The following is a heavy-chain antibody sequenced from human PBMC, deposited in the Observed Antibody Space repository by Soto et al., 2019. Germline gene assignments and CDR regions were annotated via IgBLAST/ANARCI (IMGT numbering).Heavy chain of an antibody. V-gene: IGHV1-18*04. CDR1: GFGLINYG. CDR3: ARLGVTTSVYYYTMDV. Sequence: ASVKVSCKASGFGLINYGFTWVRQAPGQGLEWMGWISAYNGNTIYAQNLQGRFTMTRDTSTSTAYMELRSLRSDDTAVYYCARLGVTTSVYYYTMDVWGQGTTVTVSS. D-gene: IGHD4-4*01. J-gene: IGHJ6*02. CDR2: ISAYNGNT.